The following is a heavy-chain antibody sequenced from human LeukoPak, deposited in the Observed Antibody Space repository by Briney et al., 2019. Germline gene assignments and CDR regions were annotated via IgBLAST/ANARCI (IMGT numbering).Heavy chain of an antibody. V-gene: IGHV3-74*01. CDR3: ARDQREYTYGTFDY. D-gene: IGHD5-18*01. Sequence: GGSLRLSCAASGFTFSSYWMNWVRQAPGKGLVWVSRIASDGSSTTYADSVKGRFTISRDNSRNTLYLQMNSLRAEDTAVYFCARDQREYTYGTFDYWGQGTLVTVSS. CDR2: IASDGSST. J-gene: IGHJ4*02. CDR1: GFTFSSYW.